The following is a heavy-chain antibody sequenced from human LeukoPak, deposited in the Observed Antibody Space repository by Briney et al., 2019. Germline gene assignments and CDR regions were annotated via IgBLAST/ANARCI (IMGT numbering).Heavy chain of an antibody. CDR1: GYTSTSYG. J-gene: IGHJ4*02. V-gene: IGHV1-18*01. Sequence: ASLKVSCTASGYTSTSYGITWVRQAPGQGLEWMAWISAYNGKTNYAQRFQGRVTMTTDTSTSTAYMELRSLRSDDTAVYYCARDGPDYGDYINFDYWGQGTLVTVSS. CDR3: ARDGPDYGDYINFDY. CDR2: ISAYNGKT. D-gene: IGHD4-17*01.